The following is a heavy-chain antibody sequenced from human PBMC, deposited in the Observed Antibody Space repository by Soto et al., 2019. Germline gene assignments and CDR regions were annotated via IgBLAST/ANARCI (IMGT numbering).Heavy chain of an antibody. Sequence: QVQLVQSGAEVKKPGSSVKVSCKASGGTFSSYAISWVRQAPGQGLEWMGGIIPIFGTANYAQKFQGRVTITADESTSTAYMELSSLRSEDTAVYYCARARGSSTVTRYYYYGMDVWGQGTTVTVSS. J-gene: IGHJ6*02. V-gene: IGHV1-69*01. D-gene: IGHD4-17*01. CDR3: ARARGSSTVTRYYYYGMDV. CDR1: GGTFSSYA. CDR2: IIPIFGTA.